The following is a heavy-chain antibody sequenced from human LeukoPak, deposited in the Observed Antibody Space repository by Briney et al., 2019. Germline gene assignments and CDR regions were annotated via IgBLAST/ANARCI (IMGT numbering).Heavy chain of an antibody. D-gene: IGHD6-6*01. J-gene: IGHJ5*02. Sequence: PGGSLRLSSAASGFTFSSYWMIWVRQAPGEGLEWVANIKEDGSEKYYVDSVKGRFTIFRDNAKNSLYLQMNSLRGEDTALYYCAFASSPWGQGSLVTVSS. CDR3: AFASSP. CDR2: IKEDGSEK. V-gene: IGHV3-7*01. CDR1: GFTFSSYW.